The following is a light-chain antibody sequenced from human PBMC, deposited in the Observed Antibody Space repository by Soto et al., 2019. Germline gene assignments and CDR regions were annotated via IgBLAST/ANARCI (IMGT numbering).Light chain of an antibody. V-gene: IGKV3-20*01. CDR2: DAS. Sequence: EIVLTQSPGTLSLSPGESATLSCRASQSVISSYLSWYQQKPGQAPRLLIYDASSRATGIPDGFSGSGSGTDFTITISRLEPEDFAVYYCQQYGSSPRTFGQGTKVEIK. J-gene: IGKJ1*01. CDR1: QSVISSY. CDR3: QQYGSSPRT.